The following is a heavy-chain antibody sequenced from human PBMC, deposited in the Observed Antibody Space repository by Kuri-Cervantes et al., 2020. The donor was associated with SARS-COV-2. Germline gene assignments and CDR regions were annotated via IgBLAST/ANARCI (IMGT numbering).Heavy chain of an antibody. D-gene: IGHD3-3*01. CDR3: ARIKATPPQYYDFWSGYYTHNWFDP. Sequence: ASVKVSCKASGYTFTSYDINWVRQATGQGLEWMGWMNPNSGNTGYAQKCQGRVTITRNTSISTAYMELSSLRSKETAVYYCARIKATPPQYYDFWSGYYTHNWFDPWGQGTLVTVSS. J-gene: IGHJ5*02. CDR1: GYTFTSYD. CDR2: MNPNSGNT. V-gene: IGHV1-8*03.